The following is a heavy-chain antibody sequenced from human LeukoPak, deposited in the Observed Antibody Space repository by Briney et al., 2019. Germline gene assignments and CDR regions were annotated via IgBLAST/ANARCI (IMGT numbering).Heavy chain of an antibody. V-gene: IGHV4-4*07. CDR3: ARAYLDYYDSSGALDY. D-gene: IGHD3-22*01. Sequence: PSETLSLTCTVSGGSISSYYWSWIRQPAGKGLEWIGRIYTSGSTNYNPSLKSRVTMSVDTSKNQFPLKLSSVTAADTAVYYCARAYLDYYDSSGALDYWGQGTLVTVSS. CDR1: GGSISSYY. J-gene: IGHJ4*02. CDR2: IYTSGST.